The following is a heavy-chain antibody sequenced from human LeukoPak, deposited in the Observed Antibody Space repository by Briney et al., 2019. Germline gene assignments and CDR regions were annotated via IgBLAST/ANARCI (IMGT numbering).Heavy chain of an antibody. J-gene: IGHJ6*02. Sequence: GGSLRLSCAASGFTVSSNYMSWVRQAPGKGLEWVSVIYSGGSTYYADSVKGRFTISRDNSKNTLYLQMNSLRAEDTAVYYCARRRYYLRYYYGMDVWGQGTTVTVSS. V-gene: IGHV3-53*01. D-gene: IGHD2-8*01. CDR1: GFTVSSNY. CDR2: IYSGGST. CDR3: ARRRYYLRYYYGMDV.